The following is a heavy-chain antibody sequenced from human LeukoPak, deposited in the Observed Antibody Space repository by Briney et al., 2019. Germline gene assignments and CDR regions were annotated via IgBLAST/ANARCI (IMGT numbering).Heavy chain of an antibody. Sequence: GGSLRLSCAASGFTFSSYAMSWVRQAPGKGLEWVAVILYDGSNKYTDSVKGRFTISRDNSKNTLYLQMNSLRAEDTAVYYCARDLLGTDVWGQGTTVTVSS. V-gene: IGHV3-30*03. J-gene: IGHJ6*02. CDR3: ARDLLGTDV. CDR1: GFTFSSYA. CDR2: ILYDGSNK.